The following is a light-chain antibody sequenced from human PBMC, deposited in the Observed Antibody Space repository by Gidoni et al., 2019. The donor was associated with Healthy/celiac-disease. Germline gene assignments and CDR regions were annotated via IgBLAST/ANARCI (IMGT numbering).Light chain of an antibody. Sequence: IVMTQSPLSLPFTPGEPASISCRSSQSLLHSNGYNYLDWYLQKPGQSPQLLIYLGANRASGVPDRFSGSGSGTDLTLKISRVEAEDVGVYYCMQALQTPWTFXXXTKVEIK. J-gene: IGKJ1*01. CDR1: QSLLHSNGYNY. V-gene: IGKV2-28*01. CDR2: LGA. CDR3: MQALQTPWT.